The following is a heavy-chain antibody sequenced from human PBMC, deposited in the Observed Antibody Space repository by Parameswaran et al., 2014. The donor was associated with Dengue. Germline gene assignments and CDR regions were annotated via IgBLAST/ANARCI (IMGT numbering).Heavy chain of an antibody. CDR2: IIPIFGST. V-gene: IGHV1-69*01. CDR3: ARDGSNYGFHWLDP. J-gene: IGHJ5*02. D-gene: IGHD3-10*01. Sequence: WVRQAPGQGLEWMGGIIPIFGSTTYAQKFQGRVTITADESTNIAYMELSSLRSEDTAVYYCARDGSNYGFHWLDPWGQGTLVTVSS.